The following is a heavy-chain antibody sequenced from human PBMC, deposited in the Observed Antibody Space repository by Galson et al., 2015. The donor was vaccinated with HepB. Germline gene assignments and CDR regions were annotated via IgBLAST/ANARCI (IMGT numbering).Heavy chain of an antibody. V-gene: IGHV3-33*01. CDR1: GFSFSDYG. D-gene: IGHD2-2*01. CDR3: ARDLGRGKYHDF. J-gene: IGHJ4*02. Sequence: SLRLSCAASGFSFSDYGMHWVRQAPGKGLEWAAVIGHDGSYKNYADSMKGRFTISRDNSKHTLFLQMNSLRTEDTAVYYCARDLGRGKYHDFWGQGTLVTVSS. CDR2: IGHDGSYK.